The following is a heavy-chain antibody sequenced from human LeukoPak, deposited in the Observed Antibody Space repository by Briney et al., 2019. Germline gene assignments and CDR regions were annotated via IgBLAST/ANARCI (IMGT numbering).Heavy chain of an antibody. Sequence: SEILSLTCAVYGGSFSGYYWSWIRQPPGKGLEWIGEINHSGSTNYNPSLKSRVTISVDTSKNQFSLKLSSVTAADTAVYCCARVRSGVAGTVGVSSPRNWFDPWGQGTLVTVSS. CDR2: INHSGST. V-gene: IGHV4-34*01. CDR3: ARVRSGVAGTVGVSSPRNWFDP. J-gene: IGHJ5*02. D-gene: IGHD2-15*01. CDR1: GGSFSGYY.